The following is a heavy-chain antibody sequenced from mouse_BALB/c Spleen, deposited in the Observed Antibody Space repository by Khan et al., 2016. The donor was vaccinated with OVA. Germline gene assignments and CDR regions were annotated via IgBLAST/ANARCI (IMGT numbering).Heavy chain of an antibody. CDR3: ARQYYKNYNMMDY. Sequence: QVQLIESGPGLVAPSPSLSITCTISGFSLTNYSVHWVRQRPGKGLEWLVLICNGENTTYNSALKSRLTTSKDNSKSQVLLKMNSPQNDDIDMYFCARQYYKNYNMMDYWGQGTLVTVSA. J-gene: IGHJ4*01. D-gene: IGHD1-1*01. CDR1: GFSLTNYS. V-gene: IGHV2-6-1*01. CDR2: ICNGENT.